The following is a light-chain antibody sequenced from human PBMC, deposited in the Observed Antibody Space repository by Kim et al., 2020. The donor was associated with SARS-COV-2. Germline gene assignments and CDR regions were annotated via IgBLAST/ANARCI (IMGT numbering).Light chain of an antibody. Sequence: SPGERATLSCRASQTIRSKLAWYQQKPGQAPRLLIYDASTRATGIPARFSGSGSGTEFTLSISSLQSEDFAVYYCQQYNDWPPFTFGEGTKVDIK. CDR3: QQYNDWPPFT. V-gene: IGKV3-15*01. CDR1: QTIRSK. J-gene: IGKJ4*01. CDR2: DAS.